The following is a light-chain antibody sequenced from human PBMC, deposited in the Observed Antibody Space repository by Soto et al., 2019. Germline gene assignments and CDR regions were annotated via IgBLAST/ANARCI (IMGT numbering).Light chain of an antibody. Sequence: QSVLTQPRSVSGSPGQSVTISCTGTSSDVGGYNYVSGYQQHPGKAPKLMIYDVSKRPSGVPDRFSGSKSGNTASLTISGLQAEDEADYYCCSYAGSYYVFGTGTKVTVL. J-gene: IGLJ1*01. V-gene: IGLV2-11*01. CDR1: SSDVGGYNY. CDR3: CSYAGSYYV. CDR2: DVS.